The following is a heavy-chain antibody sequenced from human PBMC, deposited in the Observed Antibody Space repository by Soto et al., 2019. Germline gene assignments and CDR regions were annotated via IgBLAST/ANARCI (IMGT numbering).Heavy chain of an antibody. Sequence: QVQLVESGGGVVQPGRSLRLSCAASGFTFSSYGMHWVRQAPGKGLEWVAVIWYDGSNKYYADSVKGRFTISRDNSKNTLYLQMNSLRAEDTAVYYCAIDPINYYFWSGYYTGLVDYWGQGTLVTVSS. CDR2: IWYDGSNK. CDR3: AIDPINYYFWSGYYTGLVDY. V-gene: IGHV3-33*01. J-gene: IGHJ4*02. D-gene: IGHD3-3*01. CDR1: GFTFSSYG.